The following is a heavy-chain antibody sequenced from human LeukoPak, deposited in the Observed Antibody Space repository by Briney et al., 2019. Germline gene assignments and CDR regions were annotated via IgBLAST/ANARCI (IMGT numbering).Heavy chain of an antibody. J-gene: IGHJ6*03. Sequence: PGGSLRLSCAASGFTFSSYGMHWVRQAPGKGLDWVAVISHDGSNKHYADSVKGRFTISRDNSKNTLYLQMNSLRAEDTAVYYCAKVWSAHPNYYYMDVWGKGTTVTVSS. CDR2: ISHDGSNK. CDR3: AKVWSAHPNYYYMDV. V-gene: IGHV3-30*18. CDR1: GFTFSSYG. D-gene: IGHD3-3*01.